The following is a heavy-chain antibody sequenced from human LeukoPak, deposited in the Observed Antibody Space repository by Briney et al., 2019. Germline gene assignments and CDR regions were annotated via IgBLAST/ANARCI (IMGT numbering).Heavy chain of an antibody. Sequence: SETLSLTCAVYGGSFSGYYWSWIRQPPGKGLEWIGEINHSGSTNYNPSLKSRVTISVDTSKNQFSLKLSSVTAADTAVYYCARGLSTEVANYYFDYWGQGTLVTVSS. CDR3: ARGLSTEVANYYFDY. V-gene: IGHV4-34*01. D-gene: IGHD5-12*01. CDR2: INHSGST. CDR1: GGSFSGYY. J-gene: IGHJ4*02.